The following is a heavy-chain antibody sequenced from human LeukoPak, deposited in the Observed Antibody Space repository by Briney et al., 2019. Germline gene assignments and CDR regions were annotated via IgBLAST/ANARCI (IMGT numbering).Heavy chain of an antibody. J-gene: IGHJ4*02. CDR1: GYTFTTYD. CDR3: ARELGSGYYVD. D-gene: IGHD6-25*01. CDR2: MNPKSGNT. V-gene: IGHV1-8*01. Sequence: GASVKVSCKASGYTFTTYDINWVRQAPGQGLEWMGWMNPKSGNTGYAQRLQGRVTMTRNTSISTAYMELSTLTSEDTAVYYCARELGSGYYVDWGQGTLVTVSS.